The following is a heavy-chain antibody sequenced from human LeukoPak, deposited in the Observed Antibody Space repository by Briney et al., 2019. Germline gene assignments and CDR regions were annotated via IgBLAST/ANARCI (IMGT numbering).Heavy chain of an antibody. Sequence: GGSLRLSCAASGFTFVDSPMHWVPQVPGKGLEWVSLISADGATTYYADSVKGRFTISRDNSKTSLYLQMNSLRPEDTALYYCAKDYYWGQGTLVTVSS. J-gene: IGHJ4*02. CDR2: ISADGATT. V-gene: IGHV3-43*02. CDR3: AKDYY. CDR1: GFTFVDSP.